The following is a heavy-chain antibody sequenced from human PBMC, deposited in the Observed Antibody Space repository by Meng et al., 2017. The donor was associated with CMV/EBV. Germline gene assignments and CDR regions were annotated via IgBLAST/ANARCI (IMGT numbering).Heavy chain of an antibody. CDR2: MNPNSGNT. D-gene: IGHD5-18*01. CDR3: AGVLRGYSYGFDY. J-gene: IGHJ4*02. CDR1: GYTFTSND. Sequence: ASVKVSCKASGYTFTSNDSNWLRQATGQGLEWMGWMNPNSGNTGYAQKFQGRVTMTRNTSISTAYMELSSLRSEDTAVYYCAGVLRGYSYGFDYGGQGTLVTVSS. V-gene: IGHV1-8*01.